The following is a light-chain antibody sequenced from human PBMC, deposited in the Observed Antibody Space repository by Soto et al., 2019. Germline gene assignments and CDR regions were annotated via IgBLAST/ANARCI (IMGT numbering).Light chain of an antibody. CDR2: DAS. Sequence: DIQMTHSPSTLSASVGDGVAITWRASQTISTWLAWYQHKPGKAPNLLIYDASTLMSGVPSRFSGSGSGTEFTLTISSLQPGDFATYYCQQSETYPLTFGQGTRLEIK. J-gene: IGKJ5*01. CDR3: QQSETYPLT. V-gene: IGKV1-5*01. CDR1: QTISTW.